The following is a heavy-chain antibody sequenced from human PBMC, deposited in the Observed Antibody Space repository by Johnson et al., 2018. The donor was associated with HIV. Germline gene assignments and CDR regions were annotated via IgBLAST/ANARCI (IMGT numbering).Heavy chain of an antibody. CDR2: IQSKTDGGAT. CDR3: STYTTLITMYVEIKGGAFDI. J-gene: IGHJ3*02. CDR1: GFTVSSNY. Sequence: VQLVESGGGLIQPGGSLRLSCAASGFTVSSNYMSWVRQAPGKGLEWVGRIQSKTDGGATDYAAPVKGRFTISRDDSKNTLYLQMNSLKTEDTAVYYCSTYTTLITMYVEIKGGAFDIWGQGTMVTVSS. D-gene: IGHD3-16*01. V-gene: IGHV3-15*01.